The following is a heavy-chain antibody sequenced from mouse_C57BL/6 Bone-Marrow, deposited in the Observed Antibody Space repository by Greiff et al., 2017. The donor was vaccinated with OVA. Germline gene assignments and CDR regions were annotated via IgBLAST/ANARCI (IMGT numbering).Heavy chain of an antibody. CDR1: GFTFSSYA. CDR3: ARANWGFAY. Sequence: EVQRVESGGGLVKPGGSLKLSCAASGFTFSSYAMSWVRQTPEKRLEWVATISDGGSYTYYPDNVKGRFTISRDNAKNNLYLQMSHLKSEDTAMYYCARANWGFAYWGQGTLVTVSA. J-gene: IGHJ3*01. D-gene: IGHD4-1*01. V-gene: IGHV5-4*01. CDR2: ISDGGSYT.